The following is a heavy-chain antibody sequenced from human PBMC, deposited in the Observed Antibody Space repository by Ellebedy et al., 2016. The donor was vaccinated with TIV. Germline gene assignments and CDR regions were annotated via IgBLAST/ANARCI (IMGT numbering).Heavy chain of an antibody. J-gene: IGHJ4*02. V-gene: IGHV3-7*01. CDR1: GFTFSSDW. CDR3: ARLRGGVTEYDY. CDR2: IKGDGSIT. D-gene: IGHD3-10*01. Sequence: GESLKISCAASGFTFSSDWMGWVRQAPGKGLEWVASIKGDGSITHYVDSVRGRFTISRDNAKSSLFLQMNTLRAEDTAVYSCARLRGGVTEYDYWGQGTLVTVSS.